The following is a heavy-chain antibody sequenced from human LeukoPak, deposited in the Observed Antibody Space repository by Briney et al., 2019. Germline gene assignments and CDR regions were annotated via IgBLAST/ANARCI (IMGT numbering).Heavy chain of an antibody. CDR3: ARTYYDFWSGPYAFDI. CDR2: INI. CDR1: GFTFSRYS. V-gene: IGHV3-21*01. D-gene: IGHD3-3*01. J-gene: IGHJ3*02. Sequence: GGSLRLSCAASGFTFSRYSMNWVRQAPGKGLEWVSSINIYYADSVKGRFTISRDNAKNALYLQMNSLRAEDTAVYYCARTYYDFWSGPYAFDIWGQGTMVTVSS.